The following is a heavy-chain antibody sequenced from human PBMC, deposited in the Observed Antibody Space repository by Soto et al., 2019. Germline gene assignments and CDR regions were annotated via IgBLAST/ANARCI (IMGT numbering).Heavy chain of an antibody. Sequence: GGSLRLSCAASGFPFNNYYMTWVRQASGKGLEWVASIKEDGNEKYYVDSVKGRFTISRDNVKNSVSLQLNSLRAEDTAVYFCTRGAGGWNYYYAMDVWGPGATVTV. CDR1: GFPFNNYY. D-gene: IGHD6-19*01. J-gene: IGHJ6*02. V-gene: IGHV3-7*03. CDR3: TRGAGGWNYYYAMDV. CDR2: IKEDGNEK.